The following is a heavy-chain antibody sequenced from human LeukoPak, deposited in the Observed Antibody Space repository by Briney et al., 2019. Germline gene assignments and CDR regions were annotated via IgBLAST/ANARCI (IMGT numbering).Heavy chain of an antibody. Sequence: PSETLSLTCTVSGGCISSYYWSWIRQPAGKGLEWIGRIYTSGSTNYNPSLKSRVTMSVDTSKNQFSLKLSSVTAADTAVYYCARVLEGVPAAYYYYGMDVWGQGTTVTVSS. CDR2: IYTSGST. J-gene: IGHJ6*02. CDR3: ARVLEGVPAAYYYYGMDV. CDR1: GGCISSYY. V-gene: IGHV4-4*07. D-gene: IGHD2-2*01.